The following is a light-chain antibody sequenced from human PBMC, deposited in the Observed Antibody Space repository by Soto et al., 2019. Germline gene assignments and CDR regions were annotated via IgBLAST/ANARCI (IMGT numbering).Light chain of an antibody. J-gene: IGKJ4*01. Sequence: DIPMTQSPSSLSASVGDRVTITCQASQDISNYLNWYQQKPGKAPELLIYDASTLEEGVPSRFSGSRSGTAFTLTINNFQAGDLATYNCQQYANLPLTFGGGTKVEIK. CDR3: QQYANLPLT. V-gene: IGKV1-33*01. CDR1: QDISNY. CDR2: DAS.